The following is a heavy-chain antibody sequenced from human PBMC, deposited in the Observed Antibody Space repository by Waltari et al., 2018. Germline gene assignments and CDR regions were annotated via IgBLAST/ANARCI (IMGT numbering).Heavy chain of an antibody. CDR2: ISSSSSTI. V-gene: IGHV3-48*04. CDR1: GFTFSSYS. CDR3: ARDGGGGDSPLYYFDY. Sequence: EVQLVESGGGLVQPGGSLRLSGAASGFTFSSYSMNWVRQAPGKGLEWVSYISSSSSTIYYADSVKGRFTISRDNAKNSLYLQMNSLRAEDTAVYYCARDGGGGDSPLYYFDYWGQGTMVTVSS. J-gene: IGHJ4*02. D-gene: IGHD2-21*01.